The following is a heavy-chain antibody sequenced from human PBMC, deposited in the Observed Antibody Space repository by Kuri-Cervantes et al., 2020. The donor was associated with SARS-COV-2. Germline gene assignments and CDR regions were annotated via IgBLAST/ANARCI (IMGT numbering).Heavy chain of an antibody. D-gene: IGHD1-1*01. CDR3: ARIRHPYWYFDL. CDR2: INHSGST. J-gene: IGHJ2*01. CDR1: GGSISTYY. Sequence: ESLKISCTVSGGSISTYYSSWIRQPPGKGLEWIGEINHSGSTNYNPSLKSRVTISVDTSKNQFSLKLSSVTAADTAVYYCARIRHPYWYFDLWGRGTLVTVSS. V-gene: IGHV4-34*01.